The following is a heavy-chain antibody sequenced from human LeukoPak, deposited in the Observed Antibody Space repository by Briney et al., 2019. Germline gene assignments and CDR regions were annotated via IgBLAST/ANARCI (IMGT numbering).Heavy chain of an antibody. CDR3: ASLDSYGHYYYGMDV. CDR1: GYTFTSYA. Sequence: ASVKVSCKASGYTFTSYAMHWVRQAPGQRLEWMGWINAGNGNTKYSQKFQGRVTITADESTSTAYMELSSLRSEDTAVYYCASLDSYGHYYYGMDVWGQGTTVTVSS. CDR2: INAGNGNT. D-gene: IGHD5-18*01. J-gene: IGHJ6*02. V-gene: IGHV1-3*01.